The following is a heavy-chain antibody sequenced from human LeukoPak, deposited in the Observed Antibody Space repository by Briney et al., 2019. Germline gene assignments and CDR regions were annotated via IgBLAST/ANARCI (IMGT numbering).Heavy chain of an antibody. Sequence: GGSLRLSCAASGFTFSSYSLNWVRQAPGKGLEWVSSISSSSSYIYYADSVKGRFTISRDNAKNSLYLQMNSLRAEDTAVYYCARRAGAYSHPYDYWGQGTLVTVSS. CDR1: GFTFSSYS. CDR2: ISSSSSYI. D-gene: IGHD4/OR15-4a*01. V-gene: IGHV3-21*01. J-gene: IGHJ4*02. CDR3: ARRAGAYSHPYDY.